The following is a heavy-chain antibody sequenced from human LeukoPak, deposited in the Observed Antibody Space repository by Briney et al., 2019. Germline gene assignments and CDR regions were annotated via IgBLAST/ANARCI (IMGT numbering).Heavy chain of an antibody. J-gene: IGHJ4*02. CDR3: CRYAVLVSGSVDY. Sequence: GGSLRLSCAASGFTFTNHWMHWVRQAPGKGLVWVSRIRPDGREPNDAGSVKGRFTISRDNAKNTLYLQMNSLRGEDTAVYFCCRYAVLVSGSVDYWGQGVLVTVSS. D-gene: IGHD3-10*01. CDR1: GFTFTNHW. CDR2: IRPDGREP. V-gene: IGHV3-74*01.